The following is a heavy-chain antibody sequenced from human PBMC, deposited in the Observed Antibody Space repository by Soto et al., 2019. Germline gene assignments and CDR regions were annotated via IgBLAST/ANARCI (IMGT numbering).Heavy chain of an antibody. Sequence: QVQLVQSGAEVKKPGASVKVSCKASGYTFTGYYMHWVRQVPGQGLEWMGWINPNSGRTNYAQKFQGRVTMTRDTSISTAYMELSRLRSDDTAVYYCARNILTGYYKDYGMDVWGQGTTVTVSS. V-gene: IGHV1-2*02. CDR1: GYTFTGYY. D-gene: IGHD3-9*01. J-gene: IGHJ6*02. CDR3: ARNILTGYYKDYGMDV. CDR2: INPNSGRT.